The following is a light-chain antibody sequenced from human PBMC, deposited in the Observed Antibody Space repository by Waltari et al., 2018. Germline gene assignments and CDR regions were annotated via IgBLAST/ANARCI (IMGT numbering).Light chain of an antibody. CDR1: GSHIGAGYA. J-gene: IGLJ3*02. CDR2: GSS. Sequence: QSVLTQPPSVSGAPGQRVTISCTGSGSHIGAGYAVHWYQQLPRAAPKLLIYGSSTRPLGVPDRFFGSTSGTSASLAITGLQAEDEADYYCQSYDTSLSVVFGGGTKLTVL. CDR3: QSYDTSLSVV. V-gene: IGLV1-40*01.